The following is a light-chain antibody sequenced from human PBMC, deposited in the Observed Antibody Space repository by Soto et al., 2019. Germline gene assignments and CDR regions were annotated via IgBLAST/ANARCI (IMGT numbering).Light chain of an antibody. CDR2: DVN. V-gene: IGLV1-40*01. CDR1: SSNIGAGYD. Sequence: QSVLTQPPPVSGAPGQRVTISCTGSSSNIGAGYDVHWYQQLPGTVPKLILYDVNNRPSGVSNHFSGSKSGNTASLVISGLQANDEADYYCSSYSTTNILVFASGTKVTVL. J-gene: IGLJ1*01. CDR3: SSYSTTNILV.